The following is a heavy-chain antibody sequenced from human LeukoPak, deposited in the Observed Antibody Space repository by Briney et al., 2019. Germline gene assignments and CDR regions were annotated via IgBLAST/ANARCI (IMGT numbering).Heavy chain of an antibody. CDR2: INVGSTTI. CDR3: ARCGATSCYYFDY. Sequence: GGSLRLSCAASGFTFSDFYMSWIHQAPGKGLEWVSYINVGSTTIYYADSVKGRFTISRDNAKKSLYLLMNSLRAEDTAVYFCARCGATSCYYFDYWGQGALVTVSS. V-gene: IGHV3-11*04. D-gene: IGHD4/OR15-4a*01. J-gene: IGHJ4*02. CDR1: GFTFSDFY.